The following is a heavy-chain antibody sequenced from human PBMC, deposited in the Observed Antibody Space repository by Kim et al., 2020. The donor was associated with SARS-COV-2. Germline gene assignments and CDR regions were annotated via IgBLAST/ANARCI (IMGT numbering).Heavy chain of an antibody. CDR1: GGTFSSYA. J-gene: IGHJ4*02. V-gene: IGHV1-69*04. CDR2: IIPILGIA. Sequence: SVKVSCKASGGTFSSYAISWVRQAPGQGLEWMGRIIPILGIANYAQKFQGRVTITADKSTSTAYMELSSLRSEDTAVYYCARGGAARGIDYWGQGTLVTVSS. CDR3: ARGGAARGIDY. D-gene: IGHD6-6*01.